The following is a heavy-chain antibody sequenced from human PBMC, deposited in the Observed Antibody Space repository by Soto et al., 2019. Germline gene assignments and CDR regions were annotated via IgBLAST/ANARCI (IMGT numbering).Heavy chain of an antibody. Sequence: SETLSLTCSVSDDSINSDKYYWGWIRQPPGKGLEWIGSIYYRGNAYYNPSLQTRVTISLDKSRSQFSLKLNSVTAADSAVYFCARLEGLATSSYYFDFWGPGALDTVSS. J-gene: IGHJ4*02. D-gene: IGHD6-6*01. CDR1: DDSINSDKYY. CDR3: ARLEGLATSSYYFDF. V-gene: IGHV4-39*01. CDR2: IYYRGNA.